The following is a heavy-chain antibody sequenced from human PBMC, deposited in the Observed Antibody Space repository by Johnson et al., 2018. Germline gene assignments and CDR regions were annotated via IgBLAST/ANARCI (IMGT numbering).Heavy chain of an antibody. Sequence: QVQLVQSGGGVVQXGRSXRLXCAASGFTFSSYGMHWVRQAPGKGLEWVAVISYDGSNKYYGDSVKGRFTNSRDNSKNTLYLQMNSLRAEDTAGYYCAKEGSTSIYYYYYMDVWGKGTTVTVSS. CDR2: ISYDGSNK. V-gene: IGHV3-30*18. CDR3: AKEGSTSIYYYYYMDV. D-gene: IGHD2-2*01. CDR1: GFTFSSYG. J-gene: IGHJ6*03.